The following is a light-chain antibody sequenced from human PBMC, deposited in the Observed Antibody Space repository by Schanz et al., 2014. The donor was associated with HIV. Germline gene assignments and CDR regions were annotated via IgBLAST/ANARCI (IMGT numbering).Light chain of an antibody. CDR2: GAS. J-gene: IGKJ1*01. V-gene: IGKV3-20*01. CDR3: QQYGSSPRT. Sequence: EIVLTQSPGSLSLSPGERATLSCRASQSVSSYLAWYQQKPGQAPTLLIYGASSRATGIPDRFSGSGSGTDFPLTISRLEPEDFAVYYCQQYGSSPRTFGQGTKVEIK. CDR1: QSVSSY.